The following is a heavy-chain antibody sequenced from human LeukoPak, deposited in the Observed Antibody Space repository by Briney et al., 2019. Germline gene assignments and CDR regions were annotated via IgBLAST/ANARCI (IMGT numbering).Heavy chain of an antibody. CDR2: ISGNGGST. CDR3: AKDQLAALLD. Sequence: SGGSLRLSCAASGFTFSSYAMSWVRQAPGKGLEWVSAISGNGGSTYYADSVKGRFTISRDNSKNKLYLQMNSLRAEDTAVYYCAKDQLAALLDWGQGTLVTVSS. J-gene: IGHJ4*02. V-gene: IGHV3-23*01. CDR1: GFTFSSYA. D-gene: IGHD1-1*01.